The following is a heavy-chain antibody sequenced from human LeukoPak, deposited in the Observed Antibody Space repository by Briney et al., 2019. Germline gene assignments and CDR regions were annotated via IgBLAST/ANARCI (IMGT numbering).Heavy chain of an antibody. V-gene: IGHV3-74*01. CDR2: INSDVIST. CDR1: GFTFSSYW. Sequence: GGSLRLSCAASGFTFSSYWMHWVPQSPGRGLVWVSGINSDVISTSYADSVKGRFTISRDNAKNTVYLQMNSLRAEDTAVYHCATSRTFEYWGQGTLVTVSS. J-gene: IGHJ4*02. CDR3: ATSRTFEY.